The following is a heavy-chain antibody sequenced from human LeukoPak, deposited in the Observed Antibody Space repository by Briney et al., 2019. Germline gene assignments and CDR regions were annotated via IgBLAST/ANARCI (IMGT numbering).Heavy chain of an antibody. CDR2: IYSGGST. J-gene: IGHJ4*02. D-gene: IGHD3-10*01. Sequence: GGSLRLSCAASGFTFSSYSMNWVRQAPGKGLEWVSVIYSGGSTYYADSVKGRFTISRDNSKNTLYLQMNSLRAEDTAVYYCARERYYYGSGSYKDYWGQGTLVTVSS. CDR1: GFTFSSYS. CDR3: ARERYYYGSGSYKDY. V-gene: IGHV3-53*01.